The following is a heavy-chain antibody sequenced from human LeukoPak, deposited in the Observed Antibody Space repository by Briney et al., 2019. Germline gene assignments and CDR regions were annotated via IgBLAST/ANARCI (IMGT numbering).Heavy chain of an antibody. CDR2: ISAYNGNT. V-gene: IGHV1-18*01. CDR1: GYTFTSYG. CDR3: ARGPLEYCSGGTCYSGRNWFDP. D-gene: IGHD2-15*01. Sequence: ASVKVSCKASGYTFTSYGISWVRQAPGQGPEWMGWISAYNGNTNYAQKLQGRVTMTTDTSTSTVYMELRRLRSDDTAAYYCARGPLEYCSGGTCYSGRNWFDPWGQGTLVTVSS. J-gene: IGHJ5*02.